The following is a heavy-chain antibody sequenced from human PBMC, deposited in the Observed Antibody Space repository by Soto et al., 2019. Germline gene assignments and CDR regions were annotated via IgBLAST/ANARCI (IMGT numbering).Heavy chain of an antibody. Sequence: LRLFCAASGFTFNNYNIHWVRQAPGKGLEWVSSINFNSDYIYYADSAKGRFIISRDNAKNSLSLQMNSLRAEDTAIYYCARVDSSSWYYFDHWGQGTLVTVSS. V-gene: IGHV3-21*03. J-gene: IGHJ4*02. D-gene: IGHD6-13*01. CDR1: GFTFNNYN. CDR3: ARVDSSSWYYFDH. CDR2: INFNSDYI.